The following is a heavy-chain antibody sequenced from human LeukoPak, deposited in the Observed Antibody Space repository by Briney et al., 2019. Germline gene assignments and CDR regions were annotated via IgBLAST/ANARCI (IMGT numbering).Heavy chain of an antibody. J-gene: IGHJ4*02. CDR1: GFTFNNYN. CDR3: ARAQNYDILTGALDY. D-gene: IGHD3-9*01. CDR2: ISSISSSYI. V-gene: IGHV3-21*01. Sequence: GGSLRLSCAASGFTFNNYNMNWVRQAPGKGLEWVSSISSISSSYIYYADSVKGRFTISRDNAKNSLYLQMNSLRAEDTAVYYCARAQNYDILTGALDYWGQGTLVTVSS.